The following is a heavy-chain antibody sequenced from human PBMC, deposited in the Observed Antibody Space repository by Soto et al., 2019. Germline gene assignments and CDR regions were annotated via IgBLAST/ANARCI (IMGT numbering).Heavy chain of an antibody. CDR3: AKEQTYYDFWSGYYPLYMDV. D-gene: IGHD3-3*01. V-gene: IGHV3-23*01. Sequence: GGSLRLSCAASGFTFSSYAMSWVRQAPGKGLEWVSAISGSGGSTYYADSVKGRFTISRDNSKNTLYLQMNSLRAEDTAVYYCAKEQTYYDFWSGYYPLYMDVWGKGTTVTVSS. J-gene: IGHJ6*03. CDR1: GFTFSSYA. CDR2: ISGSGGST.